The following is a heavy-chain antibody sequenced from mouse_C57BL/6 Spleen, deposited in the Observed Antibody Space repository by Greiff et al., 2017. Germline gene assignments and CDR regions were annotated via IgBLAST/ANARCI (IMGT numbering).Heavy chain of an antibody. CDR3: ARNYGSSWGYYFDY. J-gene: IGHJ2*01. CDR1: GFTFSDYG. Sequence: EVKLVESGGGLVKPGGSLKLSCAASGFTFSDYGMHWVRQAPEKGLEWVAYISSGSSTIYYADTVKGRFTISRDNAKNTLFLQMTSLRSEDTAMYYCARNYGSSWGYYFDYWGQGTTLTVSS. CDR2: ISSGSSTI. V-gene: IGHV5-17*01. D-gene: IGHD1-1*01.